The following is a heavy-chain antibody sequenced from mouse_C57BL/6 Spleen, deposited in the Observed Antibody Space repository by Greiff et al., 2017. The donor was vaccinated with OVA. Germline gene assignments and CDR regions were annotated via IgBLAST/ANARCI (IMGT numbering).Heavy chain of an antibody. D-gene: IGHD2-12*01. V-gene: IGHV1-26*01. CDR2: INPNNGGT. CDR3: ARYDRGYAMDY. J-gene: IGHJ4*01. CDR1: GYTFTDYY. Sequence: VQLQQSGPELVKPGASVKISCKASGYTFTDYYMNWVKQSHGKSLEWIGDINPNNGGTSYNQKFKGKATLTVDKSSSTAYMELRSLTSEDSAVYYCARYDRGYAMDYWGQGTSVTVSS.